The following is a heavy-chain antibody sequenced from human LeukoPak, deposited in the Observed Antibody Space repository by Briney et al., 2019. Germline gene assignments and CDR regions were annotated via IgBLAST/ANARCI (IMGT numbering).Heavy chain of an antibody. CDR3: ARDSSPCCTNGVCFYSFDY. CDR2: INPNSGGT. D-gene: IGHD2-8*01. J-gene: IGHJ4*02. V-gene: IGHV1-2*02. CDR1: GYTFTGYY. Sequence: ASVKVSFKASGYTFTGYYMHWVRQAPGQGLEWMGWINPNSGGTNYAQKFQGRVTMTRDTSISTAYMELSRLRSDDTAVYYCARDSSPCCTNGVCFYSFDYWGQGTLVTVSS.